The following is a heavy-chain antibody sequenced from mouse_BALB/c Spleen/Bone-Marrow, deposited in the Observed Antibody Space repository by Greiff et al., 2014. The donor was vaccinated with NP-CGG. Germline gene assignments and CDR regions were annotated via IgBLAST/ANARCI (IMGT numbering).Heavy chain of an antibody. D-gene: IGHD1-1*01. CDR3: AAYYYGSSQFAY. CDR1: GFNIKDTY. Sequence: VQLQQPGAELVKPGASVKLSCTASGFNIKDTYMHWVKQRPEQGLEWTGRIDPANGNTKYDPKFQGKATITADTSSNTAYLQLSSLTSEDTAVYYCAAYYYGSSQFAYWGQGTLVTVSA. J-gene: IGHJ3*01. V-gene: IGHV14-3*02. CDR2: IDPANGNT.